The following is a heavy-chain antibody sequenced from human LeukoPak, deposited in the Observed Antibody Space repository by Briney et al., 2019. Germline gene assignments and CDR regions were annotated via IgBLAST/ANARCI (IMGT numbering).Heavy chain of an antibody. J-gene: IGHJ6*03. V-gene: IGHV5-51*01. Sequence: GESLKISCKASGYSFTINWIAWVRQMPGQGLEWMGIIYPGDSDTRYSPSFQGQVTISADKSISTAYLQWSSLKASDTAMYYCARRNDYYYYMDVWGKGTTVTVSS. CDR2: IYPGDSDT. CDR1: GYSFTINW. CDR3: ARRNDYYYYMDV.